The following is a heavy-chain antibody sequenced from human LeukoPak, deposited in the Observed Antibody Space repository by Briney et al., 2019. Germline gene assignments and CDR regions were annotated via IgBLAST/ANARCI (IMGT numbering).Heavy chain of an antibody. D-gene: IGHD3-16*02. Sequence: ASVTVSCTASGYTFTIYGITWVRQAPGQGLEWMGWISAYNGNTNYAQKVQGRVTMTTDTSTNTAYMELRSLRSDDTAVYYCARDSYDYVWGSYRTLNYWGQGTLVTVSS. CDR1: GYTFTIYG. CDR2: ISAYNGNT. CDR3: ARDSYDYVWGSYRTLNY. J-gene: IGHJ4*02. V-gene: IGHV1-18*01.